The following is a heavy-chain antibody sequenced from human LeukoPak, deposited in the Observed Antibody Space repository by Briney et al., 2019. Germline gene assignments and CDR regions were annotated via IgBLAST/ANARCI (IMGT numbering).Heavy chain of an antibody. CDR2: ISSRGSTI. D-gene: IGHD3-10*01. Sequence: GGSLRLSCPASGFTFSDYYMSWIRQAPGKGLEWISYISSRGSTIYYADSVKGRLTISRDNAKSSLYLQMNSLRAEDTAVYYCARVRGSYSSDYWGQGTLVTVSA. CDR1: GFTFSDYY. J-gene: IGHJ4*02. CDR3: ARVRGSYSSDY. V-gene: IGHV3-11*04.